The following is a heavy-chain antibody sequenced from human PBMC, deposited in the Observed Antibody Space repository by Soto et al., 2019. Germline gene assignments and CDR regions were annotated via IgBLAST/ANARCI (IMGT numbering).Heavy chain of an antibody. CDR2: IYYSGST. D-gene: IGHD3-10*01. J-gene: IGHJ4*02. CDR3: ARQAPDYYGSGHPFDY. Sequence: TLSLTCTVSGGSIRSYYWSCIRQPPGKGLEWIGYIYYSGSTNYNPSLKSRVTISVDTSKNQFSPKLSSVTAADTAVYYCARQAPDYYGSGHPFDYWGQGTLVTVSS. V-gene: IGHV4-59*08. CDR1: GGSIRSYY.